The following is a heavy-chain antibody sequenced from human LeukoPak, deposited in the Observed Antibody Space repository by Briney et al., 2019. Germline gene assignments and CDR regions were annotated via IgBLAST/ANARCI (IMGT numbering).Heavy chain of an antibody. D-gene: IGHD3-3*01. CDR2: INPSGGST. Sequence: AAVKVSCKASGYTFTSYYMHWVRQAPGQGLEWMGIINPSGGSTSYAQKFQGRVTMTRDTSISTAYMELSRLRSDDTAVYYCASSRFLEWLIDYWGQGTLVTVSS. V-gene: IGHV1-46*01. CDR1: GYTFTSYY. J-gene: IGHJ4*02. CDR3: ASSRFLEWLIDY.